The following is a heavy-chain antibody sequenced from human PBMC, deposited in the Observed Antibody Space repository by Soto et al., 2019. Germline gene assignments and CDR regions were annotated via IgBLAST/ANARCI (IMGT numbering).Heavy chain of an antibody. CDR1: GGSISSGGYS. Sequence: QVQLQESGPGLVKPSQTLSLTCTVSGGSISSGGYSWNWIRQPPGKGLEWIGYIYYNGNTYFNPYLKSRITMSVNTSKNQFSLKLSSVTTADTAVYYCARLPFVSGYDRHYYGMDVWGQGTTVTVSS. V-gene: IGHV4-31*03. J-gene: IGHJ6*02. D-gene: IGHD5-12*01. CDR3: ARLPFVSGYDRHYYGMDV. CDR2: IYYNGNT.